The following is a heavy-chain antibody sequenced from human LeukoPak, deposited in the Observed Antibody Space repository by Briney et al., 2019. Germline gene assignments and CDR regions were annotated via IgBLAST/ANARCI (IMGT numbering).Heavy chain of an antibody. Sequence: SVKVSRKASGGTFSSYAISWVRQAPGQGLEWMGGIIPIFGTANYAQKFQGRVTITADESTSTAYMELSSQRSEDTAVYYCARATNYDYVWGSYRYRAFDYWGQGTLVTVSS. V-gene: IGHV1-69*13. D-gene: IGHD3-16*02. CDR2: IIPIFGTA. CDR1: GGTFSSYA. J-gene: IGHJ4*02. CDR3: ARATNYDYVWGSYRYRAFDY.